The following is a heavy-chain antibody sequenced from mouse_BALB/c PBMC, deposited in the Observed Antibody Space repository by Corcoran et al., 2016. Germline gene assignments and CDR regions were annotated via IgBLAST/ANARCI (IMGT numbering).Heavy chain of an antibody. CDR1: GYSFTGYY. D-gene: IGHD2-4*01. CDR3: ARGGDYDVYYAGDY. V-gene: IGHV1S34*01. CDR2: ISCYNGVI. Sequence: LVKPGASVKISCKASGYSFTGYYIHWVKQSHGKSLEWIGYISCYNGVINYNQKFKGKATFTVDKSSSSAYMQFNSLTSEDSAVYYCARGGDYDVYYAGDYWGQGTSVTVSS. J-gene: IGHJ4*01.